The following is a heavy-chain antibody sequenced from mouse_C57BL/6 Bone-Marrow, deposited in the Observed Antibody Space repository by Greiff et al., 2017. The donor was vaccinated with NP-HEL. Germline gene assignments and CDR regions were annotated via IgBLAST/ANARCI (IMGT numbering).Heavy chain of an antibody. Sequence: VQLQQPGAELVRPGTSVKLSCKASGYTFTSYWMHWVKQRPGQGLEWIGVIDPSDSYTNYNQKFKGKATLTVDTSSSTAYMQLSSLTSEDSAVYYCASITTVVAGAMDYWGQGTSVTVSS. D-gene: IGHD1-1*01. CDR3: ASITTVVAGAMDY. CDR2: IDPSDSYT. V-gene: IGHV1-59*01. CDR1: GYTFTSYW. J-gene: IGHJ4*01.